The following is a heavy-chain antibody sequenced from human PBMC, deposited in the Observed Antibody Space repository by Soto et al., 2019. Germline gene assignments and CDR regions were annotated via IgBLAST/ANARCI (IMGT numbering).Heavy chain of an antibody. D-gene: IGHD1-1*01. V-gene: IGHV3-23*01. CDR1: GFTFSSYW. J-gene: IGHJ4*02. Sequence: PGGSLRLSCAASGFTFSSYWMHWVRQAPGKGLVWVSAISGGGGSTYYADSVKGRFTISRDNSKNTLYLQMNSQRAEDTAVYYCAKWARGGTFDYWGQGTLVTVSS. CDR2: ISGGGGST. CDR3: AKWARGGTFDY.